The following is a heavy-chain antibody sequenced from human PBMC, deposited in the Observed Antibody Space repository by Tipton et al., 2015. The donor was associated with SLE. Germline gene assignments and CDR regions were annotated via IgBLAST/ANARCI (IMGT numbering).Heavy chain of an antibody. CDR2: IYHSGST. D-gene: IGHD6-6*01. CDR1: GYSISSGYY. V-gene: IGHV4-38-2*02. J-gene: IGHJ3*02. CDR3: ARASPYSSSLNDAFDI. Sequence: TLSLTCTVSGYSISSGYYWGWIRQPPGKGLEWIGSIYHSGSTYYNPSLKSRVTISVDTSKNQFSLKLSSVTAADTAVYYCARASPYSSSLNDAFDIWGQGTMVTVSS.